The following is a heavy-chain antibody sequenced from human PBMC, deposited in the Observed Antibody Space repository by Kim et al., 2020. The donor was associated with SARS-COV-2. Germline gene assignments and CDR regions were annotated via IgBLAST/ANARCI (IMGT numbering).Heavy chain of an antibody. CDR2: IHSDGRT. V-gene: IGHV3-53*01. D-gene: IGHD2-15*01. CDR1: GFTISSNF. CDR3: AGATVVNPGLFQY. J-gene: IGHJ4*02. Sequence: GGSLRLSCAASGFTISSNFMSWVRQAPGKGLEWVSFIHSDGRTYYADSVKGRFTISRDNFKNTLYLQMSSLGAQDTAGYYCAGATVVNPGLFQYWGLGTLVTASS.